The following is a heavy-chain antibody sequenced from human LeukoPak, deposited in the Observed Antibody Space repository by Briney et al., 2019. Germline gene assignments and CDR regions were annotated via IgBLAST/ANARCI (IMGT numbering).Heavy chain of an antibody. D-gene: IGHD6-6*01. CDR3: TTWSSQFDY. J-gene: IGHJ4*02. Sequence: PGGSLRLSCAASGFTFSDTWMTWVRQAPGKGLECVGFIQSKTDGGTTDSATPVKGRFTVSRDDSKNTLYLQMNSLKTEDTAVYYCTTWSSQFDYWGQGTLATVSS. CDR1: GFTFSDTW. CDR2: IQSKTDGGTT. V-gene: IGHV3-15*01.